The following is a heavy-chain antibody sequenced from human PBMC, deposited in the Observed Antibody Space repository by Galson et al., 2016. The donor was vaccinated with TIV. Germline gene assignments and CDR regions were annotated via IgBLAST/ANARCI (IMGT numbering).Heavy chain of an antibody. V-gene: IGHV1-69*04. CDR1: GGTVSSYA. Sequence: SVKVSGKGSGGTVSSYAISWVRQAPGQGLEWMGRIIPIARTANYAQKFQGRLTITADISTSTTYMEPSSLRSEDTAFYYCARGPQPQLYRGYFDSWGQGTLVTVSS. CDR2: IIPIARTA. J-gene: IGHJ4*02. D-gene: IGHD5-18*01. CDR3: ARGPQPQLYRGYFDS.